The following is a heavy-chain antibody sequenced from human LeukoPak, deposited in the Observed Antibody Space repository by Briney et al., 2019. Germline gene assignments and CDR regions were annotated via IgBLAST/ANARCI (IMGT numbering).Heavy chain of an antibody. CDR2: ISAHNGNT. CDR1: GYTFTTHG. V-gene: IGHV1-18*01. CDR3: ARDGYFDL. J-gene: IGHJ2*01. Sequence: ASVKVSCKASGYTFTTHGIAWVRQAPGQGLEWMGWISAHNGNTNYAQSLQGRVTMTTDTSTNTAYMELRSLRSDDTAVYYCARDGYFDLWGRGTLVPVSS.